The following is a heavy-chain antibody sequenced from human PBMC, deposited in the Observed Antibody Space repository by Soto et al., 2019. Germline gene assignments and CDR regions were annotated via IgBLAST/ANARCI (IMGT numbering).Heavy chain of an antibody. CDR1: GFTFSSYA. CDR2: ISYDGSNK. CDR3: ARESAADYYGMDV. V-gene: IGHV3-30-3*01. D-gene: IGHD6-13*01. J-gene: IGHJ6*02. Sequence: PGGSLRLSCAASGFTFSSYAMHWVRQAPGKGLEWVAVISYDGSNKYYADSVKGRFTISRDNSKNSLYLQMNSLRAEDTAVYYCARESAADYYGMDVWGQGTTVTVSS.